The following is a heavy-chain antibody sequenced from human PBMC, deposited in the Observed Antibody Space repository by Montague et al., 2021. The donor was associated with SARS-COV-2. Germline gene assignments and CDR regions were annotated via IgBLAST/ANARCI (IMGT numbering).Heavy chain of an antibody. D-gene: IGHD3-10*01. CDR2: INHSANT. CDR1: GGSLSGYY. CDR3: ASGIYPSGSYYNRCYYGLNI. J-gene: IGHJ6*02. Sequence: SETLSLTCAVYGGSLSGYYWSWIRQPPEKGLEWIGEINHSANTKYNPALKSPVTISIDTSKNQFSLKMTSVTAADTATYYCASGIYPSGSYYNRCYYGLNIWGPGTTVIVSS. V-gene: IGHV4-34*01.